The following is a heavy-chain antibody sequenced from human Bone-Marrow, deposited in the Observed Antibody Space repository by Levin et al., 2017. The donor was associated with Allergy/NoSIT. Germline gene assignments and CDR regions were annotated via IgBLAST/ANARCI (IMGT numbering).Heavy chain of an antibody. V-gene: IGHV3-23*01. J-gene: IGHJ4*02. D-gene: IGHD1-7*01. CDR2: MSGSGGRT. CDR3: AREDNWNYDY. CDR1: GFTFSRYA. Sequence: GGSLRLSCAASGFTFSRYAMAWVRQAPGQGLEWVSGMSGSGGRTVYADSVKGRFTISRDNPKNIMYLQMNSLRVEDTALYYCAREDNWNYDYWGQGTLVTVSS.